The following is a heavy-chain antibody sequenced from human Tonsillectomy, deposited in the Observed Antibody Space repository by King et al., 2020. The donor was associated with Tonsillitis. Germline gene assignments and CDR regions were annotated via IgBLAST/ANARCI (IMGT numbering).Heavy chain of an antibody. CDR2: ISSDGKNK. V-gene: IGHV3-30*01. CDR1: GFTFSGYA. CDR3: ARAEDYYGTGRPGHFDY. D-gene: IGHD3-10*01. Sequence: VQLVESGGGVVQPEKSLRLSCAASGFTFSGYAMHWVRQAPGKGLECVAIISSDGKNKYYPDSVKGRFIISRESSKNTLYLQMNSLKTADTAVYHCARAEDYYGTGRPGHFDYWGQGTLVTVSS. J-gene: IGHJ4*02.